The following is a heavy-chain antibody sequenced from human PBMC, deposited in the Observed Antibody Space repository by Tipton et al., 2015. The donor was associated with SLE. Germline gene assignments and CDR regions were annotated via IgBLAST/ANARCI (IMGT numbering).Heavy chain of an antibody. Sequence: QVQLVQSGAEVRKPGASVKVSCKASGYTFTTYDLHWVRQAPGQGLEWMGRINPNGGGTNYARSFRGRVTMTRDTSISTAYMDLSRLRSDDAAVYYCARTVGIGASYYYGMDVWGQGTTVTVSS. CDR2: INPNGGGT. J-gene: IGHJ6*02. CDR1: GYTFTTYD. D-gene: IGHD4-23*01. CDR3: ARTVGIGASYYYGMDV. V-gene: IGHV1-2*06.